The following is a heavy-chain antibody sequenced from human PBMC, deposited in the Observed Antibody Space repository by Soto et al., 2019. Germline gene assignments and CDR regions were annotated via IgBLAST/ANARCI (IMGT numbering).Heavy chain of an antibody. D-gene: IGHD2-21*01. CDR1: GFTFSDYY. J-gene: IGHJ5*02. V-gene: IGHV3-11*01. Sequence: QVQLVESGGGLVKPGGSLRLSCAASGFTFSDYYMSWIRQAPVKGLEWVSYISSSGSTIYDADSVKGRFTISRDNAKNSLNLHMNSLRAEATAVYYCARDRKGLAYCGGDCYKNWFDPWGQGTLVTVSS. CDR3: ARDRKGLAYCGGDCYKNWFDP. CDR2: ISSSGSTI.